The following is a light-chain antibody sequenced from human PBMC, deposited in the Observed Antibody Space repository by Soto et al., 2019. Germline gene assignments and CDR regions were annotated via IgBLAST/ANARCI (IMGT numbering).Light chain of an antibody. CDR1: QSVSSS. V-gene: IGKV3-11*01. J-gene: IGKJ5*01. CDR3: QQRSNWPVT. CDR2: GAS. Sequence: EIVLTQSPATLSSSPGERATLSCRASQSVSSSLAWYQQKPGQAPRLLIYGASNRAGGIPARFSGSGSGTYFTLTISSLEPEDFAVYYCQQRSNWPVTFGQGTRLEIK.